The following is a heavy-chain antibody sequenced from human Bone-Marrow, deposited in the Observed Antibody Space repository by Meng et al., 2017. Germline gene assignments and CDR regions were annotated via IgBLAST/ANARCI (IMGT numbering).Heavy chain of an antibody. J-gene: IGHJ5*02. V-gene: IGHV3-30*01. CDR3: ARAWRPLLTGYYIGGGFDP. D-gene: IGHD3-9*01. CDR1: GFTFSSYA. Sequence: ISCAASGFTFSSYAMHWVRQAPGKGLAWVAVISYDGSNKYYADSVKGRFTISRDNSKNTLYLQMNSLRAEDTAVYYCARAWRPLLTGYYIGGGFDPWGQGTLVTVSS. CDR2: ISYDGSNK.